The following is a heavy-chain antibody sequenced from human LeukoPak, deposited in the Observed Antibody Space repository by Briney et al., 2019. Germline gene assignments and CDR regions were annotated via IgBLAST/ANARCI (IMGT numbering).Heavy chain of an antibody. CDR2: ISAYNGNT. J-gene: IGHJ6*02. D-gene: IGHD3-3*01. CDR1: GGTFSSYA. Sequence: GASVKVSCKASGGTFSSYAISWVRQAPGQGLEWMGWISAYNGNTNYAQKLQGRVTMTTDTSTSTAYMELRSLRSDDTAVYYCARGYYDFWSGYALYYYYGMDVWGRGTTVTVSS. V-gene: IGHV1-18*01. CDR3: ARGYYDFWSGYALYYYYGMDV.